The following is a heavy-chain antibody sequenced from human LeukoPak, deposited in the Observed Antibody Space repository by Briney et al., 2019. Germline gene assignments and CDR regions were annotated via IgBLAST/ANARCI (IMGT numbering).Heavy chain of an antibody. J-gene: IGHJ4*02. CDR3: ARRAGAYSHPYDY. D-gene: IGHD4/OR15-4a*01. Sequence: GSLRLSCAASGFTFSSYGMHWVRQAPGKGLEWVAFIRYDGSNKYYADSVKGRFTIFRDNSKNTLYLQVSSLRTEDTAVYYCARRAGAYSHPYDYWGQGTLVTVSS. V-gene: IGHV3-30*02. CDR1: GFTFSSYG. CDR2: IRYDGSNK.